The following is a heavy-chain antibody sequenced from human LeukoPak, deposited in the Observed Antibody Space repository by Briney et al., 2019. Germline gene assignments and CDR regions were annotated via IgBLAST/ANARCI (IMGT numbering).Heavy chain of an antibody. Sequence: SGTLSLTCAVSGGSISSSNWWSWVRQPPGKGLEWIGEIYHSGSTNYNPSLKSRVTISVDKSKNQFSLKLSSVTAADTAVYYCARDLDPATPNWFDPWGQGTLVTVSS. D-gene: IGHD1-1*01. V-gene: IGHV4-4*02. CDR3: ARDLDPATPNWFDP. CDR2: IYHSGST. CDR1: GGSISSSNW. J-gene: IGHJ5*02.